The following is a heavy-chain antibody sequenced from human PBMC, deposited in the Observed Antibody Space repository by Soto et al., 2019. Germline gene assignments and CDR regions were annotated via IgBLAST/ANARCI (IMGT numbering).Heavy chain of an antibody. CDR2: INHSGST. Sequence: PSETLSLTCAVYGGSFSGYYWSWIRQPPGKGLEWIGEINHSGSTNYNPSLKSRVTISVDTSKNQFSLKLSSVTAADTAVYYCARGPAVWGSYRVDYWGQGTLVTVSS. J-gene: IGHJ4*02. CDR3: ARGPAVWGSYRVDY. D-gene: IGHD3-16*02. V-gene: IGHV4-34*01. CDR1: GGSFSGYY.